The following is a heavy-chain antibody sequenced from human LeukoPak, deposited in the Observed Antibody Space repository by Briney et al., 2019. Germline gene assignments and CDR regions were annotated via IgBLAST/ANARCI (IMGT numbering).Heavy chain of an antibody. CDR3: ARHAIVGATIDY. CDR1: GGSFSGYY. Sequence: SETLSLTCAAYGGSFSGYYWSWIRQPPGKGLEWIGEINHSGSTNYNPSLKSRVTISVDTSKNQFSLELSSVTAADTAVYYCARHAIVGATIDYWGQGTLVTVSS. CDR2: INHSGST. V-gene: IGHV4-34*01. D-gene: IGHD1-26*01. J-gene: IGHJ4*02.